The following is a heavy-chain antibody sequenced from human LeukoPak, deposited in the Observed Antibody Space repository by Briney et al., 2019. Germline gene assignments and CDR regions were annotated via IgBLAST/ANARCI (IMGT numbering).Heavy chain of an antibody. V-gene: IGHV4-61*02. CDR1: GGSISSGSYY. D-gene: IGHD3-22*01. Sequence: SETLSLTCTVSGGSISSGSYYWSWIRQPAGKGLEWIGRIYTSGSTNYNPSLKSRVTISVDTSKNQFSLKLSSVTAADTAVYYCARGYDGSGYYYRNWYFDLWGRGTLVTVSS. CDR3: ARGYDGSGYYYRNWYFDL. J-gene: IGHJ2*01. CDR2: IYTSGST.